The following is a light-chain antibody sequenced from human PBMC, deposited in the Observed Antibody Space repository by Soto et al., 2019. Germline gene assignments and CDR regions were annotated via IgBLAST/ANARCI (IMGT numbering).Light chain of an antibody. CDR2: GAS. CDR1: QSVSSSY. V-gene: IGKV3-20*01. J-gene: IGKJ5*01. Sequence: EIVLTPSPGTLSLSPGERATLSCRASQSVSSSYLAWYQQKPGQAPRLLIFGASSRATGIPGRFSGSGSGTDFTLTISRVEPEDFAVYYCQQYGRSLPITFGQGTRLEIK. CDR3: QQYGRSLPIT.